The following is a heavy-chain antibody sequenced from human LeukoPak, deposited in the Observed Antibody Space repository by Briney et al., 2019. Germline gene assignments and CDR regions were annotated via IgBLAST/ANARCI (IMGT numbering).Heavy chain of an antibody. Sequence: PGGSLRLSCAASGFNFSSHGMHWVRQAPGKGLEWLSFIRYDGTKEYYADSVWGRFTISRDNSKNTLSLQMNSLRAEDTAVYYCVKLFREGVKFDSWGQGTLVTVSS. J-gene: IGHJ4*02. CDR1: GFNFSSHG. CDR2: IRYDGTKE. D-gene: IGHD3-10*01. CDR3: VKLFREGVKFDS. V-gene: IGHV3-30*02.